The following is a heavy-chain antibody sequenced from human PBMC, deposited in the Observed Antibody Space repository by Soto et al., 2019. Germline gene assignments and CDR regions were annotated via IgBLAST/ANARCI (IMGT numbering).Heavy chain of an antibody. Sequence: SETLSLTCTASGGCMRNYFWTWIRQPPGKGLEWIGYIHYSGTTSFFPSYNPSLRSRVTISADTSKNQFSLKLLSVTTADTAVYFCAAGGASSSNLAPYYLDFWGQGTLVTVSS. D-gene: IGHD6-13*01. CDR3: AAGGASSSNLAPYYLDF. V-gene: IGHV4-59*01. J-gene: IGHJ4*02. CDR1: GGCMRNYF. CDR2: IHYSGTT.